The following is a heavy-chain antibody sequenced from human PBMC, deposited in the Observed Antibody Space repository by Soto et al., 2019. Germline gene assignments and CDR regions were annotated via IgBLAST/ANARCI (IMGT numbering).Heavy chain of an antibody. CDR2: MNPNSGNT. CDR3: AREQELVAGHYYYGMDV. CDR1: GYTFTSYD. V-gene: IGHV1-8*01. Sequence: QVQLVQSGAEVKKPGASVKVSCKASGYTFTSYDINWVRQATGQGLEWMGWMNPNSGNTGYAQKFQGRVTMTRNTSISKAYMELSSLRSEDTAVYYCAREQELVAGHYYYGMDVWGQGTTVTVSS. D-gene: IGHD6-13*01. J-gene: IGHJ6*02.